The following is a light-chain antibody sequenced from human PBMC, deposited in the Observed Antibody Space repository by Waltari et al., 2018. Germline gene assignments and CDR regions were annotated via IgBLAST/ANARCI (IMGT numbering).Light chain of an antibody. CDR2: AAS. CDR3: QQSDSTPQT. Sequence: FQLTQSPTSLSASLGDSVTITCRASQSISSHLNWYQQKPGKAPKLLIYAASSLQSGVPSRFSGSGSGTDFTLTISSLQPEDFATYYCQQSDSTPQTFGQGTKVEIK. CDR1: QSISSH. V-gene: IGKV1-39*01. J-gene: IGKJ1*01.